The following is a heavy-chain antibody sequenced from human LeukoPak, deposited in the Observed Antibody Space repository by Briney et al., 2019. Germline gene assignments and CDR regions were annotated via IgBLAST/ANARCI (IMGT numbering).Heavy chain of an antibody. CDR2: ISVYNGNT. CDR1: GYIFTSYG. D-gene: IGHD3-10*01. J-gene: IGHJ5*02. Sequence: ASVKVSCKASGYIFTSYGISWVRQAPGQGLEWMGWISVYNGNTNYAQKFQGRVTMTRDTSISTAYMELSRLRSDDTAVYYCARGSEVWFGELSSWFDPWGQGTLVTVSS. V-gene: IGHV1-18*01. CDR3: ARGSEVWFGELSSWFDP.